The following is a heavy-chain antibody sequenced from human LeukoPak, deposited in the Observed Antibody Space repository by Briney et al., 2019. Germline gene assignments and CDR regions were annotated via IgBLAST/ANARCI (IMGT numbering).Heavy chain of an antibody. CDR3: ARPREDIVVVPAVEYYYYGMDV. V-gene: IGHV1-69*04. CDR1: GGTFSSYA. Sequence: SVKVSCKASGGTFSSYAISWVRQAPGQGLEWMGSIIPILGIANYAQKFQGRVTITADKSTSTAYMELSSLRSEDTAVYYCARPREDIVVVPAVEYYYYGMDVWGQGTTVTVSS. J-gene: IGHJ6*02. CDR2: IIPILGIA. D-gene: IGHD2-2*01.